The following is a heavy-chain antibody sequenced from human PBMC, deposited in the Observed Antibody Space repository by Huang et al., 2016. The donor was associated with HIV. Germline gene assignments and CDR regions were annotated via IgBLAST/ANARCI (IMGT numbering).Heavy chain of an antibody. J-gene: IGHJ4*02. D-gene: IGHD4-4*01. CDR1: GFTFRTYT. CDR3: TREFTTSVQFFDL. Sequence: QVKLVESGGGVVQPGISLRLSCAASGFTFRTYTFHWVRQAPGQGLEGVAGISYNGGKKFYAESVKCRVTISRDNSKNTVYLEVSSPRPEDSAVYYCTREFTTSVQFFDLWGQGTLVTVSS. CDR2: ISYNGGKK. V-gene: IGHV3-30*04.